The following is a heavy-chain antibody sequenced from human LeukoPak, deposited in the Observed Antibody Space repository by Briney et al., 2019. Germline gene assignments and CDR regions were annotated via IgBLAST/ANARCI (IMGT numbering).Heavy chain of an antibody. CDR2: MNPNSGNT. CDR1: GYTFTSYD. V-gene: IGHV1-8*03. J-gene: IGHJ6*03. Sequence: ASVKVSCKASGYTFTSYDINWVRQANGQGLEWMGWMNPNSGNTGYAQKFQGRVTITRNTSISTAYMELSSLRSEDTAVYYCARGRIPGTTGLSSYYMDVWGKGTTVTVSS. CDR3: ARGRIPGTTGLSSYYMDV. D-gene: IGHD1-7*01.